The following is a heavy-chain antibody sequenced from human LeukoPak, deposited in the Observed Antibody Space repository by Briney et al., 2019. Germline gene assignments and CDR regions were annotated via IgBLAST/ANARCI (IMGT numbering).Heavy chain of an antibody. J-gene: IGHJ4*02. Sequence: ASVKVSCKASGYTLTTYYMHWVRQAPGQGLEWMGIINPRGSSTNYAQKFQGRVTITKDTSTSTVYMELSSLRSEDTAVYYCAGSPYFYDSSDYYGMDYWGQGTLVTVSS. CDR2: INPRGSST. D-gene: IGHD3-22*01. CDR1: GYTLTTYY. V-gene: IGHV1-46*01. CDR3: AGSPYFYDSSDYYGMDY.